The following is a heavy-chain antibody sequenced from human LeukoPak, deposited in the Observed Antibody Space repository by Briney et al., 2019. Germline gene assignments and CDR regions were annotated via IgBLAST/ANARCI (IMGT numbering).Heavy chain of an antibody. Sequence: SETLSLTCAVYGGSFSGYYWSWIRQPPGKGLEWIGEINHSGSTNYTPSLKSRVTISVDTSKNQFSLKLSSVTAADTAVYYCARAITMVRGVIPYYYYGMDAWGQGTTVTVSS. J-gene: IGHJ6*02. D-gene: IGHD3-10*01. CDR3: ARAITMVRGVIPYYYYGMDA. V-gene: IGHV4-34*01. CDR2: INHSGST. CDR1: GGSFSGYY.